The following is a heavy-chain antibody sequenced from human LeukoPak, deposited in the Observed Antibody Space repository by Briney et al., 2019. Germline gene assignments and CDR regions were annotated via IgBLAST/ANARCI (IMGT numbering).Heavy chain of an antibody. CDR1: GFSLTTSGVG. Sequence: SGPTLVNPTQTLTLTCTFSGFSLTTSGVGVVWIRQPPGKALEWLAVIYWDDDKRHSPSLKSRLTITKDTSKNQVVLTMPNTDPVDTATYYCAHKEYYALGSLGDSFDYWGQGTLVTVSS. D-gene: IGHD3-10*01. J-gene: IGHJ4*02. CDR3: AHKEYYALGSLGDSFDY. CDR2: IYWDDDK. V-gene: IGHV2-5*02.